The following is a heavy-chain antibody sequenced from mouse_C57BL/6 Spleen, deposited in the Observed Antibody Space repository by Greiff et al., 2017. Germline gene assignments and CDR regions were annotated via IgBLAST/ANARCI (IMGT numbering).Heavy chain of an antibody. CDR3: ARAHDGYYVEFAY. CDR1: GFNIKDYY. CDR2: IDPEDGET. J-gene: IGHJ3*01. D-gene: IGHD2-3*01. V-gene: IGHV14-2*01. Sequence: EVQLQQSGAELVKPGASVKLSCTASGFNIKDYYMHWVKQRTEQGLEWIGRIDPEDGETKYAPKFQGKATLTADTSSNTAYLQLSSLTSEDTAVYYCARAHDGYYVEFAYWGQGTLVTVSA.